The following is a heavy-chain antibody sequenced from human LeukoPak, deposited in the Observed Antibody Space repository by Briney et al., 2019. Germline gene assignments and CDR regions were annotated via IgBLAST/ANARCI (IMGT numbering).Heavy chain of an antibody. V-gene: IGHV3-21*01. J-gene: IGHJ4*02. CDR2: ISSSSSYI. CDR3: ARVEMATSDYFDY. Sequence: GGSLRLSCAASGFTFSSYSMNWVRQAPGKGLEWVSSISSSSSYIYYADSVKGRFTISRDNAKNSLYLQMNSLRAEDTAVYYRARVEMATSDYFDYWGQGTLVTVSS. CDR1: GFTFSSYS. D-gene: IGHD5-24*01.